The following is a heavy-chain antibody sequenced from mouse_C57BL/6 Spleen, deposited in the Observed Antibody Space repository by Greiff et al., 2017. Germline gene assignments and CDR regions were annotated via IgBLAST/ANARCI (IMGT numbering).Heavy chain of an antibody. J-gene: IGHJ4*01. D-gene: IGHD2-4*01. CDR2: IYPGSGNT. Sequence: QVQLKQSGPELVKPGASVKISCKASGYSFTSYYIHRVKQRPGQGLEWIGWIYPGSGNTKYNEKFKGKATLTADTSSSTAYMQLSSLTSEDSAVYYCARHYDYDDYAMDYWGQGTSVTVSS. CDR1: GYSFTSYY. CDR3: ARHYDYDDYAMDY. V-gene: IGHV1-66*01.